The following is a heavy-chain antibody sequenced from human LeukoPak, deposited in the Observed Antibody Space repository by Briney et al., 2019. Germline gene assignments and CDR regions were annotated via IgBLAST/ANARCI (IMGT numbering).Heavy chain of an antibody. CDR1: GGTFSSYA. Sequence: GASVKVSCKASGGTFSSYAISWVRQPPGQGLEWMGRIITIFGTANYAQKFQGRVRITTDESTSTAYMELSSLRSEDTAVYYCARVWGDGYNSDYFDYWGQGTLVTVSS. J-gene: IGHJ4*02. CDR3: ARVWGDGYNSDYFDY. V-gene: IGHV1-69*05. D-gene: IGHD5-24*01. CDR2: IITIFGTA.